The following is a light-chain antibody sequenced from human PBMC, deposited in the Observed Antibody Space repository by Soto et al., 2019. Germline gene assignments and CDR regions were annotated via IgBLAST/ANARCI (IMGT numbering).Light chain of an antibody. J-gene: IGKJ3*01. V-gene: IGKV3-11*01. CDR3: QQRSNWPPPFT. CDR1: QSVSSY. Sequence: EIVLTQSPATLSLSPGERATLSCRASQSVSSYLAWYQQKPGQAPRLLIYDASNRATGIPARFSGSGSGTDFTLPISSLEPQDFAVYYCQQRSNWPPPFTFGPGTKVHIK. CDR2: DAS.